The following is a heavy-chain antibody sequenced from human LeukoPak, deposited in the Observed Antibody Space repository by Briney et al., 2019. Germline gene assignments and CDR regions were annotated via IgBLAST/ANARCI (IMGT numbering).Heavy chain of an antibody. J-gene: IGHJ4*02. CDR1: GFTFDDYA. V-gene: IGHV3-9*03. CDR2: ISWNSGSI. CDR3: VRGDTRHY. D-gene: IGHD3-16*01. Sequence: GGSLRLSCAASGFTFDDYAMHWVRQAPGKGLEWVSGISWNSGSIGYADSVKGRFTISRDNAKNSLYLQMNSLRAEDMALYYGVRGDTRHYWGQGTLTTVPS.